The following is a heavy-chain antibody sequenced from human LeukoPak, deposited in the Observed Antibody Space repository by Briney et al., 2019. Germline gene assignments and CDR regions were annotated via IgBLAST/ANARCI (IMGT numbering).Heavy chain of an antibody. J-gene: IGHJ6*02. CDR3: ARDRVFWSGYLYYYYGMDV. CDR1: GFTFSSYS. CDR2: ISSSSSYI. Sequence: KPGGSLRLPCAASGFTFSSYSMNWVRQAPGKGLEWVSSISSSSSYIYYADSVKGRFTISRDNAKNSLYLQMNSLRAEDMAVYYCARDRVFWSGYLYYYYGMDVWGQGTTVTVSS. D-gene: IGHD3-3*01. V-gene: IGHV3-21*01.